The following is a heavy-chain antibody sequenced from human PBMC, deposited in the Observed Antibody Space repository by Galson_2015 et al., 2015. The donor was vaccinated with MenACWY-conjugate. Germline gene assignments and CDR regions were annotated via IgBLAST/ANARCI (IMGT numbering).Heavy chain of an antibody. CDR1: GFTFSDYY. V-gene: IGHV3-11*06. CDR3: ARTPRSYSGYTFEK. D-gene: IGHD5-12*01. J-gene: IGHJ4*02. Sequence: SLRLSCAASGFTFSDYYMSWIRQAPGKGLEWVAYISSGHIYSNHADSVKGRFTISRDNAKNSLFLRMNSLRAEDTAVYFCARTPRSYSGYTFEKWGQGVLVTVSS. CDR2: ISSGHIYS.